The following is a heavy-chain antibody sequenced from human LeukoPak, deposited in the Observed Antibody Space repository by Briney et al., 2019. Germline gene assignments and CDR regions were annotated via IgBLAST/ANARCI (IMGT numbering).Heavy chain of an antibody. CDR2: IYSGGST. CDR3: ARPYYGSGPTSGDAFDI. D-gene: IGHD3-10*01. V-gene: IGHV3-66*04. Sequence: GGSLRLSCAASGFTVSSNYMSWVRQAPGKGLEWVSVIYSGGSTYYADSVKGRFTISRDNSKNTLYLQMNSLRAEDTAVYYCARPYYGSGPTSGDAFDIWGQGTMVTVSS. CDR1: GFTVSSNY. J-gene: IGHJ3*02.